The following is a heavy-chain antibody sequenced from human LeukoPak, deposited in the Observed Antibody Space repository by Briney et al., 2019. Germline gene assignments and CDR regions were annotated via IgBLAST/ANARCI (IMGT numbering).Heavy chain of an antibody. J-gene: IGHJ5*01. CDR2: ISNHGGST. Sequence: HPGGSLRLSCAASGFTFDDYAMHWVRQAPGKGLEGVSLISNHGGSTYYADSVKGRFTISRDNSKNSLYLQMNSLRTEDTASYYCAKDIFPLRHFDWVLGSWGHGTLVTVSS. CDR1: GFTFDDYA. CDR3: AKDIFPLRHFDWVLGS. D-gene: IGHD3-9*01. V-gene: IGHV3-43*02.